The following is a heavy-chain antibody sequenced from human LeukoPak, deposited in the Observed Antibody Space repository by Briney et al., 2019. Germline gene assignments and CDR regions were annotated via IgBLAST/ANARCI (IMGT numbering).Heavy chain of an antibody. Sequence: GESLRLSCAASGFTFSTSEMNWVRQAPGKGLEWPSYIDGRGATIFYADSVKGRFTISRDNAKNSLYLQMNSLRVEDTALYYCVRDGISVAANAFDVWGQGTMVTVSS. CDR2: IDGRGATI. J-gene: IGHJ3*01. V-gene: IGHV3-48*03. D-gene: IGHD6-19*01. CDR3: VRDGISVAANAFDV. CDR1: GFTFSTSE.